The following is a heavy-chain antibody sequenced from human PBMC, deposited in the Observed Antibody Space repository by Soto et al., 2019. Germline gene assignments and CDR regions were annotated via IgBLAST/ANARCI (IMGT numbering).Heavy chain of an antibody. CDR1: GFTFSSYA. V-gene: IGHV3-23*01. CDR2: ISGSGGST. J-gene: IGHJ4*02. Sequence: PGGSLRLSCAASGFTFSSYAMSWVRQAPGKGLEWASAISGSGGSTYYADSVKGRFTISRDNSKNTLYLQMNSLRAEDTAVYYCAKRPGFLGSGNIDYWGQGTLVTVSS. D-gene: IGHD3-10*01. CDR3: AKRPGFLGSGNIDY.